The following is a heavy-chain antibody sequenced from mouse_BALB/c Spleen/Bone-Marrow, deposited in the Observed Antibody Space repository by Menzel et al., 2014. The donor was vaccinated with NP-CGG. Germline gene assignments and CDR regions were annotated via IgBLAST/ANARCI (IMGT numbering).Heavy chain of an antibody. CDR2: INPISGDA. J-gene: IGHJ2*01. V-gene: IGHV1-18*01. Sequence: EVQLQQSGPELVKPGASVKISCKTSGYTFSEYTMHWVKQIHGKGLEWIGGINPISGDATYDRKFEDKATLTLDKSSTRAYINHRSLTAEDSAVYCCARARRFDIWGQGTPRTISS. CDR3: ARARRFDI. CDR1: GYTFSEYT.